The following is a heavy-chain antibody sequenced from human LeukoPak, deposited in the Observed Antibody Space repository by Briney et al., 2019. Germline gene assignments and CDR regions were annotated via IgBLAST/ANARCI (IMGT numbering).Heavy chain of an antibody. CDR2: ISSSSSYI. D-gene: IGHD3-22*01. Sequence: GGSLRLSCAASGFTFSSYSMNWVRQAPGKGLEWVSSISSSSSYIYYADSVKGRFTISRGNAKNSLYLQMNSLRAEDTAVYYCARESTMIVLFDPWGQGTLVTVSS. J-gene: IGHJ5*02. V-gene: IGHV3-21*01. CDR1: GFTFSSYS. CDR3: ARESTMIVLFDP.